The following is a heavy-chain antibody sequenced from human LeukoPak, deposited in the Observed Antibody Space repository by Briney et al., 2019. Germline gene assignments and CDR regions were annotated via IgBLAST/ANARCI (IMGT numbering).Heavy chain of an antibody. V-gene: IGHV3-23*01. CDR2: ISGSGGST. J-gene: IGHJ3*02. CDR1: GFSFSSYA. CDR3: ARASSKQLAGYLPDGFDI. Sequence: GGSLRLSCAASGFSFSSYAMSWVRQAPGKGLEWVSGISGSGGSTYYADSVKGRFTIFRDNSKNTLYVQMNSLRAEDTAVYYCARASSKQLAGYLPDGFDIWGQGTMVTVSS. D-gene: IGHD3-9*01.